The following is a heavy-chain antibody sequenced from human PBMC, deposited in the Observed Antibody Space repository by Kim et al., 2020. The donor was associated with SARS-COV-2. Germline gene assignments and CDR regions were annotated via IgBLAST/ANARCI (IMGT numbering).Heavy chain of an antibody. CDR2: IYYSGSS. V-gene: IGHV4-39*01. CDR1: GGSIRSSTYY. CDR3: ARQVGASYYRLDV. D-gene: IGHD1-26*01. Sequence: SETLSLTCSVSGGSIRSSTYYWGRLRQPPGKGLEWIGSIYYSGSSYYNPSLKSRVTITADTSKNQFSLKLSSVTAADTADYYFARQVGASYYRLDVWGQG. J-gene: IGHJ6*02.